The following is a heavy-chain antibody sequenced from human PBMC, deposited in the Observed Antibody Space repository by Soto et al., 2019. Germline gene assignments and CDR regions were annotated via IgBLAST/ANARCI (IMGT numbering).Heavy chain of an antibody. V-gene: IGHV1-69*13. Sequence: GASVKVSCKASGGTFSSYAISWVRQAPGQGLEWMGGIIPIFGTANYAQKFQGRVTITANESTSTAYMELSSLRSEDTAVYYCASCSGGSCYSILFTYWGQGTLVTVSS. J-gene: IGHJ4*02. CDR1: GGTFSSYA. D-gene: IGHD2-15*01. CDR3: ASCSGGSCYSILFTY. CDR2: IIPIFGTA.